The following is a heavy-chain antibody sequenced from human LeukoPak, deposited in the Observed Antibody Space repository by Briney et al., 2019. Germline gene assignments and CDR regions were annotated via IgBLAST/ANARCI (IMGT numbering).Heavy chain of an antibody. CDR3: ANIFGGNSHRSDY. D-gene: IGHD4-23*01. CDR1: GFTFSSAW. V-gene: IGHV3-15*01. J-gene: IGHJ4*02. CDR2: IKTKTDGGTT. Sequence: GGSLRPFCGASGFTFSSAWMSWGRQAPGQGLEGPGRIKTKTDGGTTDYAAPVKGRFTISRDDSKDTLYLQMNSLKSDDTAVYYCANIFGGNSHRSDYWGQGTLVTVSS.